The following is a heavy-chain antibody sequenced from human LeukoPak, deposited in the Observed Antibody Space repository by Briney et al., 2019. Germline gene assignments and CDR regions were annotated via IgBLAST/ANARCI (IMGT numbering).Heavy chain of an antibody. V-gene: IGHV3-30*18. CDR1: GFTFSSYG. CDR3: AKGNDDSSGYYFRRWYYFDY. CDR2: ISYDGSNK. Sequence: GRSLRLSCAASGFTFSSYGMHWVRQAPGKGLEWVAVISYDGSNKYYADSVKGRFTISRDNSKNTLYLQMNSLRAEDTAVYYCAKGNDDSSGYYFRRWYYFDYWGQGTLVTVSS. D-gene: IGHD3-22*01. J-gene: IGHJ4*02.